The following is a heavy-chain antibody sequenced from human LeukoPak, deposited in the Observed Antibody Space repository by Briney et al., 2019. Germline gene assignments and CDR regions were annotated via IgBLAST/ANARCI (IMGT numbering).Heavy chain of an antibody. D-gene: IGHD4-17*01. J-gene: IGHJ6*03. V-gene: IGHV4-38-2*02. CDR3: RTTPTGGVYYYYMDV. CDR1: GYSISSGYC. CDR2: IYHDGRT. Sequence: KPSETLSLTCTVSGYSISSGYCLGWIRQPPGKGLEWIGTIYHDGRTYFNPSRKSRVTISLDTSKNQFSLKLSSVTAADTAVYYCRTTPTGGVYYYYMDVWGKGTTVTISS.